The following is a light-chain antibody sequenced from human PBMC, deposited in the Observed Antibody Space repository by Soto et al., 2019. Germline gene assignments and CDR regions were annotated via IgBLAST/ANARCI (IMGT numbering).Light chain of an antibody. Sequence: QSVLTQPASVSGSPRQSITISCTGTSSDVGNYNLVSWYQQHPGKAPKLIIYEDTKRPSGVSNRFSGSKSGNTASLTISGLQAEDEADYYCCSYADSSTYVFGTGTKVTVL. J-gene: IGLJ1*01. CDR3: CSYADSSTYV. V-gene: IGLV2-23*01. CDR2: EDT. CDR1: SSDVGNYNL.